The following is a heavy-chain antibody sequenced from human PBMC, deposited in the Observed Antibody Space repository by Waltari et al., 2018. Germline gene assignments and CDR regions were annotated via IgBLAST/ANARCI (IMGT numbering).Heavy chain of an antibody. CDR1: GGTFSSYA. V-gene: IGHV1-69*13. CDR3: ARRGSGIGMVHRAEYFQH. J-gene: IGHJ1*01. D-gene: IGHD3-10*01. CDR2: IMPVFGTA. Sequence: QVQLVQSGAEVKKPGSSVKVSCKASGGTFSSYAISWVRQSPGQGLEWMGGIMPVFGTANCAQKFQGRVTITADESTSTAYMELSRLRSEDTAVYYCARRGSGIGMVHRAEYFQHWGQGTLVTVSS.